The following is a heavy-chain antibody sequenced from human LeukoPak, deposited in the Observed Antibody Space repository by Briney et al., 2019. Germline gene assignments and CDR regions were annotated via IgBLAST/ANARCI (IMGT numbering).Heavy chain of an antibody. Sequence: GGSLRLSCAGPGFPFNAYNIHWIRQAPGRGLEWVSFIRNDETEIHYADFAKGRFTISRDKSKNSLQMNSLRPDDTAVYYCAKDGGRYRFDYWGQGTMVTVSS. CDR1: GFPFNAYN. V-gene: IGHV3-30*02. CDR2: IRNDETEI. J-gene: IGHJ4*02. CDR3: AKDGGRYRFDY. D-gene: IGHD3-16*02.